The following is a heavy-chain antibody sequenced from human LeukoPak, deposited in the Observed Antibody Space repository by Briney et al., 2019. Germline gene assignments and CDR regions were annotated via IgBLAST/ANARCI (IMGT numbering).Heavy chain of an antibody. Sequence: SVKVSCKASGGTFSTYAISWVRQAPGQGLEWMGGIIPILGTVNYAQEFKGRVTITADEFTGTAYMEMSSLRSEDTAVFYCASNTNYYENTGHYVLDSWGQGTLVTVSS. CDR3: ASNTNYYENTGHYVLDS. J-gene: IGHJ5*01. CDR2: IIPILGTV. V-gene: IGHV1-69*13. D-gene: IGHD3-22*01. CDR1: GGTFSTYA.